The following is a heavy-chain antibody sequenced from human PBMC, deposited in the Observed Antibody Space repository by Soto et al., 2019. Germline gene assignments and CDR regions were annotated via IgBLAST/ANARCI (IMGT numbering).Heavy chain of an antibody. Sequence: GGSLRLSCAASGFTFSSYSMNWVRQAPGKGLEWVSYISSSSSTIYYADSVKGRFTISRDNAKNPLYLQMNSLRDEDTAVYYCARDRGVYGMDVWGQGTTVTVSS. CDR3: ARDRGVYGMDV. J-gene: IGHJ6*02. CDR1: GFTFSSYS. D-gene: IGHD1-26*01. V-gene: IGHV3-48*02. CDR2: ISSSSSTI.